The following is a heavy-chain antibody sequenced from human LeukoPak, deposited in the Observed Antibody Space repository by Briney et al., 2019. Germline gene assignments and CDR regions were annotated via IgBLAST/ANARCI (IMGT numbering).Heavy chain of an antibody. CDR2: INPNSGGT. J-gene: IGHJ4*02. CDR1: GYTFTGYY. Sequence: GASVKVSCKASGYTFTGYYMHWVRQAPGQGLEWMGWINPNSGGTNYAQKFQGRVTMTRDTSISTAYMELSRLRSDDTAVYYCARDRRMSRAAFDYWGQGTLVTVSS. D-gene: IGHD2-15*01. V-gene: IGHV1-2*02. CDR3: ARDRRMSRAAFDY.